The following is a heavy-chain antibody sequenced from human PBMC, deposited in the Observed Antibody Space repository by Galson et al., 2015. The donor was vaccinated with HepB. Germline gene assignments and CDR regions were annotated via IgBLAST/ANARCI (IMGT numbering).Heavy chain of an antibody. CDR1: GGSFSGYY. J-gene: IGHJ6*03. D-gene: IGHD2-2*01. CDR2: IYHSGST. V-gene: IGHV4-34*01. CDR3: AREWAGYCSSTSCGDYYYYYMDV. Sequence: TLSLTCAVYGGSFSGYYWSWVRQPPGKGLEWIGEIYHSGSTNYNPSLKSRVTISVDKSKNQFSLKLSSVTAADTAVYYCAREWAGYCSSTSCGDYYYYYMDVWGKGTTVTVSS.